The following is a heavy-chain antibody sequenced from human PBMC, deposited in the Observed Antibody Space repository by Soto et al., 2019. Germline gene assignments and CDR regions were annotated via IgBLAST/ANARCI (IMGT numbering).Heavy chain of an antibody. J-gene: IGHJ4*02. CDR3: APGFGAFDY. Sequence: QVQLVESGGGVVQPGRSLRLSCAASGFTFSSYGMHWVRQAPGKGLEWVAVISYDGSNKYYADSVKGRFTITRDNSKNTMYLQMTILRAEDTAVYYGAPGFGAFDYWGQGTLVTVSS. V-gene: IGHV3-30*03. CDR2: ISYDGSNK. CDR1: GFTFSSYG. D-gene: IGHD3-10*01.